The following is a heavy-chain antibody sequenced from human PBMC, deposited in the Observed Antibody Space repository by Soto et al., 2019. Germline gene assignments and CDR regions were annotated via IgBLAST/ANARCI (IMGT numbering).Heavy chain of an antibody. CDR2: INHSGST. CDR3: ARGWYTPMDY. D-gene: IGHD2-2*02. Sequence: QVQLQQWGAGLLKPSETLSLTCAVYGGSFSGYYWSWNRQPPGKGLEWIGEINHSGSTNYNPSLKSRVTISVDTSKNQFSLKLSSVTAADTAVYYCARGWYTPMDYWGQGTLVTVSS. V-gene: IGHV4-34*01. J-gene: IGHJ4*02. CDR1: GGSFSGYY.